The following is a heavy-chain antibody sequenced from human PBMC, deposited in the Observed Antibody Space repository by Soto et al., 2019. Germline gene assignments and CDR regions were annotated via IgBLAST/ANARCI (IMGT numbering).Heavy chain of an antibody. D-gene: IGHD2-2*02. CDR2: ISGSGTMK. CDR3: AKEAEENEQVPIPGGN. V-gene: IGHV3-23*01. Sequence: GGSLRLSCVASGFTFRNHAMTWVRQAPGKGLEWVSGISGSGTMKYYADSVRGHFIISRENAKNTLHLQMDNLRVEDTAVYYCAKEAEENEQVPIPGGNWGQGTLVTVSS. CDR1: GFTFRNHA. J-gene: IGHJ4*02.